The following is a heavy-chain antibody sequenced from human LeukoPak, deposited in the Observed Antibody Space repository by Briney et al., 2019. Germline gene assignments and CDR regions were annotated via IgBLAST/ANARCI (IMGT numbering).Heavy chain of an antibody. CDR3: AKDRRPTVSGGYFDL. CDR1: GFTFSSYS. V-gene: IGHV3-48*01. J-gene: IGHJ2*01. Sequence: GGSLRLSCAASGFTFSSYSMNWVRQAPGKGLEWVSYISSSSSTIYYADSVKGRFTISRDNAKNSLYLQMNSLRAEDTALYYCAKDRRPTVSGGYFDLWGRGTLVIVSS. D-gene: IGHD3-10*01. CDR2: ISSSSSTI.